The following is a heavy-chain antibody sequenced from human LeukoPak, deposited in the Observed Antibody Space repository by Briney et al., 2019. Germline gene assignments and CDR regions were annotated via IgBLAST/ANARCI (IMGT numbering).Heavy chain of an antibody. Sequence: GGSLRLSCAASGFTFSSYSMIWVRQAAGKGLEWVSSISSRSNYIYYADSVKGRFTISRDNAKNSLYLQMNSLRAEDTAVYYCARGGLDDDGDYPDAFDIWGQGTMVTVSS. J-gene: IGHJ3*02. D-gene: IGHD4-17*01. CDR3: ARGGLDDDGDYPDAFDI. CDR1: GFTFSSYS. V-gene: IGHV3-21*06. CDR2: ISSRSNYI.